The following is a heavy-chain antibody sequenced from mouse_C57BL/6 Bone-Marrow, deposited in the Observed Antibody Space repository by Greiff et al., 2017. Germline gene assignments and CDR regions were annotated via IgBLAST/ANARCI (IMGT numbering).Heavy chain of an antibody. D-gene: IGHD1-2*01. CDR2: IDPEDGDT. J-gene: IGHJ2*01. CDR1: GFNITDYY. V-gene: IGHV14-1*01. CDR3: TTWGVLRPYYFDY. Sequence: VQLQQSGAELVRPGASVKLSCTASGFNITDYYMHWVKQRPEQGLEWIGRIDPEDGDTEYAPKFQGKATMTADTSSNTAYLQLSSLPSEDTDDDYCTTWGVLRPYYFDYWGQGTTLTVSS.